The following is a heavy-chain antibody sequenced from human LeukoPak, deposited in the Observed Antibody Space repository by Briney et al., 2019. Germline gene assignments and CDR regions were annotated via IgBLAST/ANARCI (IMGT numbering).Heavy chain of an antibody. J-gene: IGHJ5*02. Sequence: PGGSLRLSCAASGFTFSPYSMNWVRQAPGKGLDSVSSISPGRTYMFYADTVKGRFTISRTNARNSLYLQMNSLRAEDTAVYYCARAVVISNWFDPWGQGTLVTVSS. CDR1: GFTFSPYS. D-gene: IGHD2-21*01. CDR2: ISPGRTYM. V-gene: IGHV3-21*01. CDR3: ARAVVISNWFDP.